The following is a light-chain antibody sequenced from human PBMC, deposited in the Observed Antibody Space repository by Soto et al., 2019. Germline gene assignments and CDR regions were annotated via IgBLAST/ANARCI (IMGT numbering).Light chain of an antibody. CDR1: NSNIGAGYD. J-gene: IGLJ3*02. CDR3: AAWDDSLRAWV. V-gene: IGLV1-40*01. Sequence: QSVLTQPPSVAGAPGQRVTISCTGSNSNIGAGYDVNWYQQFPGTAPKLLMYGNTNRPSGVPDRFSGSKSGSSASLAVSGLRSEDEAVYYCAAWDDSLRAWVFGGGTTLTVL. CDR2: GNT.